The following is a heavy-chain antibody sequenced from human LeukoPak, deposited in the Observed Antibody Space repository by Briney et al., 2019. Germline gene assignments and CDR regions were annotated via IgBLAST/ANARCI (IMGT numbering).Heavy chain of an antibody. Sequence: PSETLSLTCTVSGGSISSYYWSWIRQPAGKGLEWIGRIYTSGSTNYHPPLKSRVTMSVDTFKDQFFLKLSSVTAAGTGVYFCARDPGIAAAGPMDVWGQGTTVSVSS. CDR2: IYTSGST. V-gene: IGHV4-4*07. CDR3: ARDPGIAAAGPMDV. J-gene: IGHJ6*02. D-gene: IGHD6-13*01. CDR1: GGSISSYY.